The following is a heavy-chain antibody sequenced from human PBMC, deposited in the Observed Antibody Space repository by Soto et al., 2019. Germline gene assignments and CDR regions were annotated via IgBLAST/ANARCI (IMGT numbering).Heavy chain of an antibody. CDR2: IKADEITT. Sequence: EVQLVESGGGLIQPGGSLRLSCAASGFTFTDYWMHWARQAPGKGLVWVSRIKADEITTSYADSVKGRFTISRDNAKNALYLQMSTLTAEDTAVYYCAGGFYLDYGQDYWGRGTLVTVSS. J-gene: IGHJ4*02. V-gene: IGHV3-74*01. CDR3: AGGFYLDYGQDY. D-gene: IGHD4-17*01. CDR1: GFTFTDYW.